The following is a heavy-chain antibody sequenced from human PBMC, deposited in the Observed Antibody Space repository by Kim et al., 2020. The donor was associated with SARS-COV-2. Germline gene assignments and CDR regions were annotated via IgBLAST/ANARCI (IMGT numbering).Heavy chain of an antibody. CDR2: ISSNGGST. Sequence: GGSLRLSCAASGFTFSSYAMHWVRQAPGKGLEYVSAISSNGGSTYYANSVKGRFTISRDNSKNTLYLQMGSLRAEDMAVYYCARGGHSGRGYRANWFDPWGQGTLVTVSS. CDR3: ARGGHSGRGYRANWFDP. CDR1: GFTFSSYA. V-gene: IGHV3-64*01. J-gene: IGHJ5*02. D-gene: IGHD6-13*01.